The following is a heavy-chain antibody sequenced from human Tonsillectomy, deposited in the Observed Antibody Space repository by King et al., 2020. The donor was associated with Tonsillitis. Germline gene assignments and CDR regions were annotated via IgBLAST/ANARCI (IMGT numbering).Heavy chain of an antibody. D-gene: IGHD5-12*01. CDR1: GGSISSYY. CDR3: AGHFIYSGYDSYDAFDI. CDR2: IYYSGST. V-gene: IGHV4-59*01. J-gene: IGHJ3*02. Sequence: QLQESGPGLVKPSETLSLTCTVSGGSISSYYWSWIRQPPGKGLEWIGYIYYSGSTNYNPSLKSRVTISVDTSKNQFSLKLSSVTAADTAVYYCAGHFIYSGYDSYDAFDIWGQGTMVTVSS.